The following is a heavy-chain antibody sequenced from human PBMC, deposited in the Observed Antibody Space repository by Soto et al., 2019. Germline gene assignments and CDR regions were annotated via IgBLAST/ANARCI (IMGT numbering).Heavy chain of an antibody. CDR2: ISTSANGI. J-gene: IGHJ4*02. Sequence: PGGSLRLSCAGSGLTFGSASMHWVRQAPGKGLEFVSSISTSANGIHYADSLKSRCTISRDNANNSLYLQTNSLRVEDTAVYLGAGDQYGYGYCSDYWGQGSRVTVSS. D-gene: IGHD5-18*01. CDR3: AGDQYGYGYCSDY. CDR1: GLTFGSAS. V-gene: IGHV3-21*06.